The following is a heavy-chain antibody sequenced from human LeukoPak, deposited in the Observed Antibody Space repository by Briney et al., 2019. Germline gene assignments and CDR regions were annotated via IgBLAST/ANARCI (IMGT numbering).Heavy chain of an antibody. CDR1: GGSISSGSYY. CDR2: IYTSGST. D-gene: IGHD3-3*01. Sequence: PSETLSLTCTVSGGSISSGSYYWSWIRQPAGKGLEWIGRIYTSGSTNYNPSLKSRVTISVDTSKNQFSLKLSSVTAADTAVYYCARGPPFYYDYYYYYMDVWGKGTTVTVSS. CDR3: ARGPPFYYDYYYYYMDV. V-gene: IGHV4-61*02. J-gene: IGHJ6*03.